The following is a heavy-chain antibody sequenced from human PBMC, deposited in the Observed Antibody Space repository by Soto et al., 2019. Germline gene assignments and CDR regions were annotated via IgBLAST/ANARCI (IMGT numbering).Heavy chain of an antibody. CDR2: INHSGST. Sequence: QVQLQQWGAGLLKPSETLPLTCAVYGGSFSGYYWSWIRQPPGKGLEWIGEINHSGSTNYNPSLKSRVTISVDTSKNQFSLKLSSVTAADTAVYYCARGETAYYYDSRGNWFDPWGQGTLVTVSS. CDR3: ARGETAYYYDSRGNWFDP. J-gene: IGHJ5*02. CDR1: GGSFSGYY. V-gene: IGHV4-34*01. D-gene: IGHD3-22*01.